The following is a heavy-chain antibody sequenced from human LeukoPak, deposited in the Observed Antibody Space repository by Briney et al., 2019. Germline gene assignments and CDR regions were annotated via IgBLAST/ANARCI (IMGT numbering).Heavy chain of an antibody. CDR1: GSNFTSYW. CDR2: IDPSDSYT. V-gene: IGHV5-10-1*01. Sequence: GASLEISCKGSGSNFTSYWISWVRQVTGKGLEWMGRIDPSDSYTNYSPSFQGHVTISADKSISTAYLQWSSLKASDTAMYYCARHGSLNGYSGWYIYWGQGTLVTVSS. CDR3: ARHGSLNGYSGWYIY. J-gene: IGHJ4*02. D-gene: IGHD6-19*01.